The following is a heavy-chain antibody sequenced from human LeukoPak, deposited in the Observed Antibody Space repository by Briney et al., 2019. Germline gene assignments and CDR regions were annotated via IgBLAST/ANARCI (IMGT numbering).Heavy chain of an antibody. Sequence: PGGSLSLSCASSGFTFIDYDMHWVRQVIGKDLEWVSAIGIRGDTHYSGSVKGRFTISRENAESSLYLQMNSLRAEDTAVYYCARGGIQVSGIDEFDYWGQGTLVTVSS. CDR1: GFTFIDYD. D-gene: IGHD6-19*01. V-gene: IGHV3-13*01. CDR3: ARGGIQVSGIDEFDY. J-gene: IGHJ4*02. CDR2: IGIRGDT.